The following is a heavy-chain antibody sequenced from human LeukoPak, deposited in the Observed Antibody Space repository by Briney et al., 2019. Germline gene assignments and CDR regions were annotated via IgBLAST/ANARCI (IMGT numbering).Heavy chain of an antibody. CDR2: LHSDGTST. V-gene: IGHV3-74*01. CDR1: GFTLSNYW. J-gene: IGHJ4*02. Sequence: PGGSLRLSCAASGFTLSNYWMHWVRQAPGKGLVWVSRLHSDGTSTSYADSVRGRFTISRDNARNTLYLQMNTLRAEDTAVYYCARSGWPYYFDSWGQGTLVVVSS. CDR3: ARSGWPYYFDS. D-gene: IGHD3-22*01.